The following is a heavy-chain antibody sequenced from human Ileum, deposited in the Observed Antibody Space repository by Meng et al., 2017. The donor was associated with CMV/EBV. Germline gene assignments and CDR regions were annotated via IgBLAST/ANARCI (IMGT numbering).Heavy chain of an antibody. CDR2: IYYSGST. D-gene: IGHD1-1*01. CDR1: SVSISNFY. V-gene: IGHV4-59*01. CDR3: AKFSATGAYYFGMDV. Sequence: GSLRLSCSVSSVSISNFYWSWIRQPPGKGLEWIGYIYYSGSTYYNPSLKSPVSFSVDTSKNQISLKLNSVTAADTAVYYCAKFSATGAYYFGMDVWGQGTTVTVSS. J-gene: IGHJ6*02.